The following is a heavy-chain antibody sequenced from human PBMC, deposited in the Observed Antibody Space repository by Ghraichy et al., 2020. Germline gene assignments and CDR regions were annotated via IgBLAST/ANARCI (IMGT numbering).Heavy chain of an antibody. CDR2: IYYSGST. V-gene: IGHV4-31*03. CDR1: GGSISSGGYY. CDR3: ATDTVTTSRQYYYYGMDV. D-gene: IGHD4-11*01. Sequence: SETLSLTCTVSGGSISSGGYYWSWIRQHPGKGLEWIGYIYYSGSTYYNPSLKSRVTISVDTSKNQFSLKLSSVTAADTAVYYCATDTVTTSRQYYYYGMDVWGQGTTVTVSS. J-gene: IGHJ6*02.